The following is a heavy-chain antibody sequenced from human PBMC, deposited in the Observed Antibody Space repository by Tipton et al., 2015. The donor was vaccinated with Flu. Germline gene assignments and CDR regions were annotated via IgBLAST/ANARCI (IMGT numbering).Heavy chain of an antibody. CDR3: AATSYYYDSSAPLRDC. CDR2: IYTSGST. V-gene: IGHV4-61*02. D-gene: IGHD3-22*01. CDR1: GDSISSGTYY. J-gene: IGHJ4*01. Sequence: TLSLTCTVSGDSISSGTYYWRWFRQPAGKGLEWIGRIYTSGSTSYNFSLKSRVTISVDTSKNQFSLKMTSVTAADTAVYYCAATSYYYDSSAPLRDCWGHGTQVTVSS.